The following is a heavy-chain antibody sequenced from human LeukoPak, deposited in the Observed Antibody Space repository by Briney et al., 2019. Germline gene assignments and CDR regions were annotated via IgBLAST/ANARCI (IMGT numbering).Heavy chain of an antibody. CDR2: ITWNSASV. V-gene: IGHV3-9*01. CDR3: AKDYGYSSSWYDY. D-gene: IGHD6-13*01. Sequence: GRSLRLSCEASGFTFDDYGMHWVRQAPGKGLEWVSTITWNSASVGYVDSVKGRFTISRDNAKKTLYLQMNSLRPEDTALYYCAKDYGYSSSWYDYWGQGTLVTVSS. J-gene: IGHJ4*02. CDR1: GFTFDDYG.